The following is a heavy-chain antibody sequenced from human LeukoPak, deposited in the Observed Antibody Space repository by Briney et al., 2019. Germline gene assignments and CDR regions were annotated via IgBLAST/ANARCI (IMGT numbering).Heavy chain of an antibody. V-gene: IGHV3-30-3*01. Sequence: GGSLRLSCAASGFTFSNYAFHWVRQAPGKGLEWVAVISSDGSNQYYADSVKGRFTISRDNSKNTLYLQMSSLRAEDTAVYYCARENYCSGGSCFNFDYWGQGTLVTVSS. CDR3: ARENYCSGGSCFNFDY. J-gene: IGHJ4*02. D-gene: IGHD2-15*01. CDR1: GFTFSNYA. CDR2: ISSDGSNQ.